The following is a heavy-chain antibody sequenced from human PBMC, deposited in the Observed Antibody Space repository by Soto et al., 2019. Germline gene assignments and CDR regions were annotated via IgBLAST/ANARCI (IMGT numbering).Heavy chain of an antibody. CDR3: ARTDYYYRSGEYPLLDS. Sequence: GESLKISCKGSGYSFTSYWIGWVRQMPGKGLEWMGIIYPGDSDTRYSPSFQGQVTISADKSISTAYLQWNSLKASDTAMYYCARTDYYYRSGEYPLLDSWGQGTLVTVSS. D-gene: IGHD3-22*01. V-gene: IGHV5-51*01. J-gene: IGHJ4*02. CDR2: IYPGDSDT. CDR1: GYSFTSYW.